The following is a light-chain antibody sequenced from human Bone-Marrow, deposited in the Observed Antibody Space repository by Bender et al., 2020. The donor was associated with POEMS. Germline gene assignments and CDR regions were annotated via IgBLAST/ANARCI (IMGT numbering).Light chain of an antibody. J-gene: IGLJ3*02. Sequence: SALTQPASVSGSHGQSITISCTETTSDLGGYNYVSWYQQHPGKAPKLMIYDVSNRPSGVSNRFSGSKSGNTASLTISGLQAEDEADYYCSSYAGSYTWVFGGGTKLTVL. CDR3: SSYAGSYTWV. CDR1: TSDLGGYNY. V-gene: IGLV2-14*03. CDR2: DVS.